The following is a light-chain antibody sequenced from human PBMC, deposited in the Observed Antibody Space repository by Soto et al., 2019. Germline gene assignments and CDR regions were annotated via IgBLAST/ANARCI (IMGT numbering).Light chain of an antibody. J-gene: IGLJ1*01. CDR1: SSNIGAGYD. CDR3: QSYGCSLSGYV. V-gene: IGLV1-40*01. CDR2: GNS. Sequence: QSVLTQPPSVSGAPGQRVTISCTGSSSNIGAGYDVHWYQQLPGTAPNLLIYGNSNRPSGVPDRFSGSKSGTSASLAITGLQAEDEADYDCQSYGCSLSGYVFRTGTKLTVL.